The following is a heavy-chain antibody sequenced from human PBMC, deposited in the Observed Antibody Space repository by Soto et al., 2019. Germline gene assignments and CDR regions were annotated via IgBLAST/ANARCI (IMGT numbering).Heavy chain of an antibody. Sequence: ASVKVSCKTSGYTFTNFGVTWVRQAPGQGLEWMGWINPFNGNTNSTQKFQGRVTMTADTSTSTAYLELRSLRSDDTAVYYWGRDYCGSYNCYPQNLLDPWGQGTLVPVSA. V-gene: IGHV1-18*04. CDR2: INPFNGNT. CDR3: GRDYCGSYNCYPQNLLDP. CDR1: GYTFTNFG. D-gene: IGHD1-1*01. J-gene: IGHJ5*02.